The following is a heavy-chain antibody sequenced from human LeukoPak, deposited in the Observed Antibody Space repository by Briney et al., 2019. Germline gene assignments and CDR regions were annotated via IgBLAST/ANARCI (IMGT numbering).Heavy chain of an antibody. V-gene: IGHV1-2*02. Sequence: ASVKVSCKASGYTFTGYYMHWVRQAPGQGFEWMGWINPNSGGTNYAQKFQGRVTMTRDTSISTAYMELSRLRSDDTAVYYCARAPAGIFPGFDPWGQGTLVTVSS. J-gene: IGHJ5*02. CDR3: ARAPAGIFPGFDP. CDR2: INPNSGGT. D-gene: IGHD6-13*01. CDR1: GYTFTGYY.